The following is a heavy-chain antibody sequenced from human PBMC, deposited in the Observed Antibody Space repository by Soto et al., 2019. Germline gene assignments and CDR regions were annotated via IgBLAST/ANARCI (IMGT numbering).Heavy chain of an antibody. D-gene: IGHD2-2*01. CDR2: IYPGDSDT. CDR1: GYSFTSYW. Sequence: PGESLKISCKGSGYSFTSYWIGWVRQMPGKGLEWMGIIYPGDSDTRYSPSFQGQVTISADKSISTAYLQWSSLKASDTAMYYCARHLGYCSSTSCSYFDYWGQGTLVTVSS. J-gene: IGHJ4*02. V-gene: IGHV5-51*01. CDR3: ARHLGYCSSTSCSYFDY.